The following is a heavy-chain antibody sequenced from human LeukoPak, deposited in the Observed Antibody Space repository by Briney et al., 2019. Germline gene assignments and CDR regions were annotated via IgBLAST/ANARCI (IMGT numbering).Heavy chain of an antibody. CDR3: ARGGLLWFGDYFDY. D-gene: IGHD3-10*01. V-gene: IGHV3-30*04. Sequence: GGSLRLSCAASRFTFSTYAMHWVRQAPGTGLEWVAVISYDGSNKYYADPVKGRFTISRDNSKNTLYLQMNSLRGEDTAVYYCARGGLLWFGDYFDYWGQGTLVTVSS. CDR1: RFTFSTYA. CDR2: ISYDGSNK. J-gene: IGHJ4*02.